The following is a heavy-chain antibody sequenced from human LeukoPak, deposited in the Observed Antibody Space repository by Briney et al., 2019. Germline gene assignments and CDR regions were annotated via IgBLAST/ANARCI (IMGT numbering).Heavy chain of an antibody. CDR3: ATVNPTTYYYVSSGYFWFDP. Sequence: ASVKVSCKVSGYTLTELSMHWVRQAPGKGVEWMGGFDPEDGETIYAQKFQGRVTMTEDTSTDTAYMELSSLRSEDTAVYYCATVNPTTYYYVSSGYFWFDPWGQGTLVTVSS. V-gene: IGHV1-24*01. CDR2: FDPEDGET. J-gene: IGHJ5*02. D-gene: IGHD3-22*01. CDR1: GYTLTELS.